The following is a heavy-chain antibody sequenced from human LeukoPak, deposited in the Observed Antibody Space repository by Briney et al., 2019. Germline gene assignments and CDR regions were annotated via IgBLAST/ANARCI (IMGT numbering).Heavy chain of an antibody. CDR1: GGSISSYY. Sequence: SETLSLTCTVSGGSISSYYWSWIRQPAGKGLEWIGRIYTGGSTNYNPSLKSRVTMSVDTSKNQFSLKLSSVTAADTAVYYCARGLVATPQGYYYYYMDVWGKGTTVTVSS. CDR2: IYTGGST. V-gene: IGHV4-4*07. D-gene: IGHD5-12*01. J-gene: IGHJ6*03. CDR3: ARGLVATPQGYYYYYMDV.